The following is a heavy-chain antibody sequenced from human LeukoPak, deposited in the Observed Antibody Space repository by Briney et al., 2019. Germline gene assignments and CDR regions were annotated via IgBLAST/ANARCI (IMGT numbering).Heavy chain of an antibody. CDR1: GGSISSSSYY. V-gene: IGHV4-39*07. D-gene: IGHD5-12*01. CDR3: ARKGYDYGWFDP. J-gene: IGHJ5*02. CDR2: IYYSGST. Sequence: SETLSLTCTVSGGSISSSSYYWGWIRQPPGKGLEWIGSIYYSGSTYYNPSLKSRVTISVDTSKNQFSLKLSSVTAADAAVYYCARKGYDYGWFDPWGQGTLVTVSS.